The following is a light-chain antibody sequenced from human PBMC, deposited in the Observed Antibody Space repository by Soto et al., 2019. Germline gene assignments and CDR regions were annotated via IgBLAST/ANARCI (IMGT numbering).Light chain of an antibody. CDR1: QDINHY. V-gene: IGKV1-27*01. Sequence: DIQMTQSPSSLSASVGDGVTITCRASQDINHYLAWYQQKPGKIPRLLIYAASTLQSGVPSRFSGSGSGTDFTLTISSLQPADAATYYCQKYNSVPWTFGQGTKVEI. CDR3: QKYNSVPWT. CDR2: AAS. J-gene: IGKJ1*01.